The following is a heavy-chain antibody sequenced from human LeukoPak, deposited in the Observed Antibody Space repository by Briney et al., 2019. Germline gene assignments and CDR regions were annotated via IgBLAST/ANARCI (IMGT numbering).Heavy chain of an antibody. D-gene: IGHD4-17*01. CDR2: IYSSGST. J-gene: IGHJ3*01. Sequence: PSETLSLTCTVSGGPISSSSYYWGWIRQPPGKGLEWIGYIYSSGSTDYTPSLKSRLTISVDTSNNQFSLKLSSVTAADTAVYYCARHDDHGRAFEFWGHGTMVTVSS. CDR1: GGPISSSSYY. V-gene: IGHV4-61*05. CDR3: ARHDDHGRAFEF.